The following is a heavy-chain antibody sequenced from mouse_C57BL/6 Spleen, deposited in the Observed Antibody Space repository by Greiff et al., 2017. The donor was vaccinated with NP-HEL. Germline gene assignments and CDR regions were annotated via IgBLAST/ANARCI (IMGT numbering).Heavy chain of an antibody. CDR1: GFTFSDYG. CDR3: ARGGDYAWFAY. CDR2: ISSGSSTT. D-gene: IGHD2-4*01. J-gene: IGHJ3*01. Sequence: EVQGVESGGGLVKPGGSLKLSCAASGFTFSDYGMHWVRQAPEKGLEWVAYISSGSSTTYYADTVKGRFTISRDNAKNTLYLQMTSLRSEDTALYYCARGGDYAWFAYWGQGTLVTVSA. V-gene: IGHV5-17*01.